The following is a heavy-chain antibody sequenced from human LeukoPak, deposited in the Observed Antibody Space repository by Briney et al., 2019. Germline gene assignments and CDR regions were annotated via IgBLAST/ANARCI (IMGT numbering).Heavy chain of an antibody. CDR3: ARAGYSSGWQSKRYYYYYYGMDV. V-gene: IGHV3-74*01. J-gene: IGHJ6*02. Sequence: GGSLRLSCAASGFTFSSYWMHWVRQAPGKGLVWVSRINSDGSSTSYADSVKGRFTISRDNAKNTLYLQMNSLRAEDTAVYYCARAGYSSGWQSKRYYYYYYGMDVWGQGTTVTVSS. CDR2: INSDGSST. D-gene: IGHD6-19*01. CDR1: GFTFSSYW.